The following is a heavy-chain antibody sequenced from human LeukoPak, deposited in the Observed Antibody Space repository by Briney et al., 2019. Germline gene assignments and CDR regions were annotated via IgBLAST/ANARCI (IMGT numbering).Heavy chain of an antibody. CDR2: IYHSGST. V-gene: IGHV4-4*02. CDR1: GGSISSSNW. D-gene: IGHD4-17*01. CDR3: ASRQKHDYGDLFDY. Sequence: SGTLSLTCAVSGGSISSSNWWSWVRQPPGKGLEWIGEIYHSGSTNYNPSLKSRVTISVDKSKNPFSLKLSSVTAADTAVYYCASRQKHDYGDLFDYWGQGTLVTVSS. J-gene: IGHJ4*02.